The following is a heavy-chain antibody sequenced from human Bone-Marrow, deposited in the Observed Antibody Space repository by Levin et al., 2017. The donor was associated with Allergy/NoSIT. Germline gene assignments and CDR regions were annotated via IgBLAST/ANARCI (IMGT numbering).Heavy chain of an antibody. D-gene: IGHD2-15*01. J-gene: IGHJ4*02. CDR1: GFTVSNHY. CDR2: IYSGGST. V-gene: IGHV3-66*04. CDR3: ARHPAATHHY. Sequence: QLGESLKISCAASGFTVSNHYMSWVRQAPGKGLEGVSVIYSGGSTYYADSVKGRFTISRDNSKNTVYLQMNSLRVEDTAVYYCARHPAATHHYWGQGTLVTVSS.